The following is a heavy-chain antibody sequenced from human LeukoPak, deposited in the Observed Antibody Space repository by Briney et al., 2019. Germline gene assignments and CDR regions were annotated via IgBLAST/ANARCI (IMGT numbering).Heavy chain of an antibody. D-gene: IGHD3-10*01. CDR2: INSDWSST. Sequence: TGGSLRLSCAASGFTFSSYWMHWVRQSPGKGLVWVSHINSDWSSTSYADSVKGRFTISRDNAKNTLYLQMNSLRAEDTAVYYCARAASGTSFGYWGQGTLVSVSS. V-gene: IGHV3-74*01. CDR1: GFTFSSYW. J-gene: IGHJ4*02. CDR3: ARAASGTSFGY.